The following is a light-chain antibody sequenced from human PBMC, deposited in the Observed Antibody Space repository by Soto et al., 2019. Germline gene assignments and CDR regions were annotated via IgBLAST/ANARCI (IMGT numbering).Light chain of an antibody. Sequence: EIVLTQSLGTLSLFPGERATLACRATQSVSSNYLAWYQQKPGQAPRLLIYLASSRATGIPDRFSGSGSGTDFTLTIRRLEPEDFAVYYCQQYGTSPWTFGQGTKVEIK. J-gene: IGKJ1*01. CDR1: QSVSSNY. CDR3: QQYGTSPWT. CDR2: LAS. V-gene: IGKV3-20*01.